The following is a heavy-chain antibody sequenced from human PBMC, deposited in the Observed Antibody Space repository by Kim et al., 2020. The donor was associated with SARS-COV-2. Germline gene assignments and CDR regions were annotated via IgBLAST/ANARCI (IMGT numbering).Heavy chain of an antibody. V-gene: IGHV3-9*01. D-gene: IGHD6-13*01. J-gene: IGHJ4*02. CDR3: AKDEVAGAGTRAPGY. Sequence: DPVKGRFTLSRDNAKNPLYLQMNSLRAEETALYYCAKDEVAGAGTRAPGYWGQGTLVTVSS.